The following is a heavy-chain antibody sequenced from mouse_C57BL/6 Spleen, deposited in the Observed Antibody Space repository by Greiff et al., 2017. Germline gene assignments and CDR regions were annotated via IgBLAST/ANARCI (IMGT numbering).Heavy chain of an antibody. J-gene: IGHJ3*01. CDR2: ISDGGSYT. Sequence: EVQLVESGGGLVKPGGSLKLSCAASGFTFSSYAMSWVRQTPEKRLEWVATISDGGSYTYYPDNVKGRFTISRDNAKNNLYLQMSHLKSEDTAMYYCAREGDYDSAWFAYWGQGTLVTVSA. D-gene: IGHD2-4*01. V-gene: IGHV5-4*01. CDR3: AREGDYDSAWFAY. CDR1: GFTFSSYA.